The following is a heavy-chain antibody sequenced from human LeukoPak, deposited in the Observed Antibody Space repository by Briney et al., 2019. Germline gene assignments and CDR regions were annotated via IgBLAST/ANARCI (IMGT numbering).Heavy chain of an antibody. CDR2: INPNSGVT. J-gene: IGHJ3*01. Sequence: ASVKVSCKASGYTFTAYYIHWVRQAPGQGLEWMGWINPNSGVTNYAQKFQGRVTMTRDTPINTAYMELSWLRSDDTAVYYCATFDSTTHKADDDFDFWGQGAMVTVSS. D-gene: IGHD2/OR15-2a*01. CDR1: GYTFTAYY. V-gene: IGHV1-2*02. CDR3: ATFDSTTHKADDDFDF.